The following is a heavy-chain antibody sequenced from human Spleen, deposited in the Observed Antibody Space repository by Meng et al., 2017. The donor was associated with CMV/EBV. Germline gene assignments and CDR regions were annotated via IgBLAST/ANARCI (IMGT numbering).Heavy chain of an antibody. CDR3: ANLGRLQSDY. Sequence: GGSLRLSCTASGFTFSSFGMYWVRQAPGKGLEWAAFVRYDGTNDYYADSVKGRFTISRDNSKNTLYLQMNSLRVEDTAVYYCANLGRLQSDYWGQGTLVTVSS. J-gene: IGHJ4*02. V-gene: IGHV3-30*02. CDR2: VRYDGTND. D-gene: IGHD5-24*01. CDR1: GFTFSSFG.